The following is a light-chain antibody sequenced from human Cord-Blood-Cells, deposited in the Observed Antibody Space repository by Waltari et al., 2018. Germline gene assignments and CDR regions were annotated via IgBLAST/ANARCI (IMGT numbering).Light chain of an antibody. CDR2: DVS. CDR3: CSYAGSYTLV. Sequence: QSALTQPRSVSGSPGQSVTISCTGTSSDVGGYNYVSWYQQPPGKAPKLMIYDVSKRPSGVPDHFSGSKSGNTASLTISGLQAEDEADYYCCSYAGSYTLVFGGGTKLTVL. V-gene: IGLV2-11*01. CDR1: SSDVGGYNY. J-gene: IGLJ3*02.